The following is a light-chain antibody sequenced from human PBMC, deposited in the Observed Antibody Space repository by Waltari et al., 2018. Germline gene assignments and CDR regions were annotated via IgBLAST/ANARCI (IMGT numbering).Light chain of an antibody. CDR3: QQYGSTPRT. V-gene: IGKV3-20*01. Sequence: EVVLTQSPGTLSLSPGERATLSCRASQGVSSNCLAGYQQNPGQAPRLLIYGASSRATDIPDRFSGSGSGTDFTLTISRLEPEDFAVYYCQQYGSTPRTFGQGTKVEIK. CDR2: GAS. CDR1: QGVSSNC. J-gene: IGKJ1*01.